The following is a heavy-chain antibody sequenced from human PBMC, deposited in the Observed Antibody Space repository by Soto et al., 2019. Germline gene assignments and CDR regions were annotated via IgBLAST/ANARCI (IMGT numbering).Heavy chain of an antibody. CDR1: GGTFSSYT. V-gene: IGHV1-69*10. CDR2: IIPILGIA. D-gene: IGHD5-18*01. CDR3: ARDNGYSYGYNLDH. J-gene: IGHJ4*02. Sequence: GASVKVSCKASGGTFSSYTISWVRPAPGQGLEWMGGIIPILGIANYAQKFQGRVTMTRDTSTSTVYMELSSLRSEDTAVYYCARDNGYSYGYNLDHWGQGTLVTVSS.